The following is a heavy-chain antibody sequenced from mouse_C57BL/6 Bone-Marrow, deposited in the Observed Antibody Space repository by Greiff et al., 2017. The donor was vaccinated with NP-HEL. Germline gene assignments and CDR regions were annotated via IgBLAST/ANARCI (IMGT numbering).Heavy chain of an antibody. J-gene: IGHJ3*01. CDR1: GFNIKDDY. V-gene: IGHV14-4*01. D-gene: IGHD1-1*02. CDR2: IDPENGDT. CDR3: TTSYGPWFAY. Sequence: EVQLQQSGAELVRPGAEVKLSCTASGFNIKDDYMHWVKQRPEQGLEWIGWIDPENGDTEYASKFQGKATITADTSSNTAYLQLSSLTSEDTAVYYCTTSYGPWFAYWGQGTLVTVSA.